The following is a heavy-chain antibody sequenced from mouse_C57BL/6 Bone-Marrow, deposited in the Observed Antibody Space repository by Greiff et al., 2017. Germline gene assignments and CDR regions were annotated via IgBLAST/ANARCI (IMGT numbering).Heavy chain of an antibody. CDR2: IRNKANGYTT. Sequence: EVMLVESGGGLVQPGGSLSLSCAASGFTFTDYYMSWVRQPPGKALEWLGFIRNKANGYTTEYSASVKGRFTISRDNSQSILYLQMNAPNAEDTVSYCCARYCYGSSPWYYFDCWGQGTTLTVAS. CDR3: ARYCYGSSPWYYFDC. V-gene: IGHV7-3*01. J-gene: IGHJ2*01. D-gene: IGHD1-1*01. CDR1: GFTFTDYY.